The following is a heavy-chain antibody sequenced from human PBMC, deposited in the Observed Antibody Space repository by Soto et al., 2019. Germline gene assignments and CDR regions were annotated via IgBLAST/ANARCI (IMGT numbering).Heavy chain of an antibody. J-gene: IGHJ3*02. Sequence: PSETLSLTCAVSGGSISSGGYSWSWIRQPPGKGLEWIGYIYHSGSTYYNPSLKSRLTMSVDRSKNQFSLNLSSVTAADTAVYYCAIGADSVWGSFAIWCQGTMVT. CDR3: AIGADSVWGSFAI. CDR1: GGSISSGGYS. V-gene: IGHV4-30-2*01. CDR2: IYHSGST. D-gene: IGHD3-16*01.